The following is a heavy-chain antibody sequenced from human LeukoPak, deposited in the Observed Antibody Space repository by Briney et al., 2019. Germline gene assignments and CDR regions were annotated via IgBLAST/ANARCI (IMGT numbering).Heavy chain of an antibody. D-gene: IGHD3-9*01. V-gene: IGHV3-23*01. CDR1: RFTFSSYA. Sequence: GGSLRLSCAASRFTFSSYAMSWVRQAPGKGLEWVSAISGSGGSTYYADSVKGRFTISRDNSKNTLYLQMNSLRAEDTAVYYCAKISSSYYDILTGYSHLVYWGQGTLVTVSS. CDR2: ISGSGGST. CDR3: AKISSSYYDILTGYSHLVY. J-gene: IGHJ4*02.